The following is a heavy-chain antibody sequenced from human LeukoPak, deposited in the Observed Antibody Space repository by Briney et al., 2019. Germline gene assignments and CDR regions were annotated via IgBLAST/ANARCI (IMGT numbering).Heavy chain of an antibody. CDR2: IYYSGST. CDR3: ARHRNSGGFYYYYGMDV. Sequence: PSETLSLTCAVYGGSFSGYYWSWIRQPPGKGLEWIGYIYYSGSTNYNPSLKSRVTISVDTSKNQFSLKLSSVTAADTAVYYCARHRNSGGFYYYYGMDVWGQGTTVTVSS. CDR1: GGSFSGYY. J-gene: IGHJ6*02. D-gene: IGHD6-19*01. V-gene: IGHV4-59*08.